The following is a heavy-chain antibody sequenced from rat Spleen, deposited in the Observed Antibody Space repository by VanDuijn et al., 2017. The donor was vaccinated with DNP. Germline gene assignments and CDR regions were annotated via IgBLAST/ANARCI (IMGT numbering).Heavy chain of an antibody. Sequence: EVQLVETGGGLMQPGKSLKLSCVASGFTFSSYWMYWIRQTPGKGLEWLSSISTDGGSTYYPDSVKGRFTISRDNAENTVYLQMNSLRSEDTATYYCARGISIAAISTFDYWGQGVMVTVSS. CDR3: ARGISIAAISTFDY. CDR2: ISTDGGST. J-gene: IGHJ2*01. D-gene: IGHD1-2*01. V-gene: IGHV5-58*01. CDR1: GFTFSSYW.